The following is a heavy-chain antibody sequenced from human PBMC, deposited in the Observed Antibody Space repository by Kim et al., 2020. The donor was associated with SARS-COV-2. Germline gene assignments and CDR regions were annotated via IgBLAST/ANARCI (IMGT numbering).Heavy chain of an antibody. J-gene: IGHJ4*02. CDR1: GYTFNDYY. Sequence: ASVKVSCKASGYTFNDYYMHWVRQAPGHGLEWVGWINPNSGGTSYAQKFQGRVTMTTDTSISTAYIELSRRRSDDTAVYYCTMAVTNPTFDYWGQGTLVT. CDR2: INPNSGGT. D-gene: IGHD4-17*01. CDR3: TMAVTNPTFDY. V-gene: IGHV1-2*02.